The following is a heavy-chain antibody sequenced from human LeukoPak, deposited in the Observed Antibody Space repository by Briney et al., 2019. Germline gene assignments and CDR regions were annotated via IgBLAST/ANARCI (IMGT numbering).Heavy chain of an antibody. Sequence: ESLKISCKGSGYSFTSYWIGWVRQMPGKGLEWMGIIYPGDSDTRYSPSFQGQVTISADKSISTAYLQWSSLKASDTAMYYCARLRNMVRGVITSLDYWGQGTLVTVSS. CDR1: GYSFTSYW. V-gene: IGHV5-51*01. J-gene: IGHJ4*02. CDR3: ARLRNMVRGVITSLDY. CDR2: IYPGDSDT. D-gene: IGHD3-10*01.